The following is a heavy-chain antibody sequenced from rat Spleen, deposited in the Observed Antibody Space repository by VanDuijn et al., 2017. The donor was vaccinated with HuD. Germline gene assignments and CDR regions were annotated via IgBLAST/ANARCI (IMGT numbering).Heavy chain of an antibody. Sequence: VQLVESGGGLVQPGKSLKLSCSASGFTFSSYGMHWIRQAPGKGLDWVAYISSSSGTVYADAVKGRFTISRDNAKNTLYLQLNSLKSEDTAIYYCASVYNYGGYFDFWGPGTMVTVSS. CDR3: ASVYNYGGYFDF. J-gene: IGHJ1*01. CDR2: ISSSSGT. CDR1: GFTFSSYG. V-gene: IGHV5-62*01. D-gene: IGHD1-4*01.